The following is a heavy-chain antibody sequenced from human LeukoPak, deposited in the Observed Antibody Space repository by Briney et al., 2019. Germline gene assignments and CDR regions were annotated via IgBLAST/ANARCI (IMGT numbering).Heavy chain of an antibody. Sequence: ASVKVSCKASGYTFTVYYMHWVRQAPGQGLEWMGWINPNSGGTNYAQKFQGRVTMTRDTSISTAYMELSRLRSDDTAVYYCARVGYCSGGSCYDAFDIWGQGTMVTVSS. CDR1: GYTFTVYY. D-gene: IGHD2-15*01. J-gene: IGHJ3*02. V-gene: IGHV1-2*02. CDR3: ARVGYCSGGSCYDAFDI. CDR2: INPNSGGT.